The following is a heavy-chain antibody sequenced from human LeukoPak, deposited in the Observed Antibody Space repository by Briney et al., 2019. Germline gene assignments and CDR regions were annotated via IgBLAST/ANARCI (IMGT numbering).Heavy chain of an antibody. D-gene: IGHD3-10*01. J-gene: IGHJ6*02. CDR1: GFTVSSNY. CDR2: IYSGGST. V-gene: IGHV3-53*04. CDR3: ATSMVRGLMPYYYYAMDV. Sequence: GGSLRLSCAASGFTVSSNYMSWVRQAPGKGLEWVSVIYSGGSTYYADSVKGRFTISRHNSKNTLYLQMNSLRAEDTAVFYCATSMVRGLMPYYYYAMDVWGQGTTVTVSS.